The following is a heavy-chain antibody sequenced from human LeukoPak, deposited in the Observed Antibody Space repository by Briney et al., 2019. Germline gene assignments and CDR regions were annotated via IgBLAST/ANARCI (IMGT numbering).Heavy chain of an antibody. J-gene: IGHJ5*02. CDR1: GFTFSTYG. V-gene: IGHV3-30*02. Sequence: PGGSLRLSCAASGFTFSTYGMHWVRQAPGKGLEWVAFIRYDGSNKYYADSVKGRFTISRDNSKNTLYLQMNSLRAEDTAMYYCARDRGGYFWFDPWGQGTLVTVSS. D-gene: IGHD5-18*01. CDR2: IRYDGSNK. CDR3: ARDRGGYFWFDP.